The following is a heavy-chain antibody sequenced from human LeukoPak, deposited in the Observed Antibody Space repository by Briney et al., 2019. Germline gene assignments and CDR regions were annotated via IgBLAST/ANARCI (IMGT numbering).Heavy chain of an antibody. CDR3: ARGQWLPDPFDY. V-gene: IGHV3-30-3*01. Sequence: GGSLRLSCAASGFTFSSYAMHWVRQAPGKGLEWVAVISYDGSNKYYADSVKGRFTISRDNSKNSLYLQMNSLRAEDTAVYYCARGQWLPDPFDYWGQGTLVTVSS. CDR2: ISYDGSNK. J-gene: IGHJ4*02. D-gene: IGHD3-22*01. CDR1: GFTFSSYA.